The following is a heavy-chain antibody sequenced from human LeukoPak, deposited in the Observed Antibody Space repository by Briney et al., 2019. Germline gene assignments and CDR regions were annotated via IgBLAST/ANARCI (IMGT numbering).Heavy chain of an antibody. CDR1: GGSISSYY. CDR2: IYYSGST. CDR3: ARSGSSSTWYAWFDP. D-gene: IGHD6-13*01. Sequence: PSETLSLTCTVSGGSISSYYWNWIRQPPGKGLEWIGYIYYSGSTNYNPSLKSRVTISVDTSKNQFSLKLTSVTAADTAVYYCARSGSSSTWYAWFDPWGQGTLVTVSS. J-gene: IGHJ5*02. V-gene: IGHV4-59*01.